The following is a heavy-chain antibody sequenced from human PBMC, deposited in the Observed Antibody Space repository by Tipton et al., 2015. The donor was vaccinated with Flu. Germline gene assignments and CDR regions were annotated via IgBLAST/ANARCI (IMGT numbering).Heavy chain of an antibody. CDR1: GGSFSGYY. Sequence: LRLSCAVYGGSFSGYYWSWIRQPPGKGLEWIGEINDSGSTNYNPSLKSRVTISVDTSKNQFSLKLNSVTAADTAVYYCARGDYGDYKYVWGQGTTVTVSS. D-gene: IGHD4-17*01. CDR3: ARGDYGDYKYV. V-gene: IGHV4-34*01. J-gene: IGHJ6*03. CDR2: INDSGST.